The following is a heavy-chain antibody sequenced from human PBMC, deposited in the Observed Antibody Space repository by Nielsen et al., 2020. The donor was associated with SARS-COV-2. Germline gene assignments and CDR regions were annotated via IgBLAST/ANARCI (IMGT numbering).Heavy chain of an antibody. CDR3: ARDWSRAFDV. CDR2: ISWNSGSI. J-gene: IGHJ3*01. V-gene: IGHV3-9*01. CDR1: GFTFDDYA. Sequence: SLKISCAASGFTFDDYAMHWVRQAPGKGLEWVSGISWNSGSIGYADSVKGRFTISRDNAKNSMSLQMNSLRVEDTAVYYCARDWSRAFDVWGQGTMVTVS.